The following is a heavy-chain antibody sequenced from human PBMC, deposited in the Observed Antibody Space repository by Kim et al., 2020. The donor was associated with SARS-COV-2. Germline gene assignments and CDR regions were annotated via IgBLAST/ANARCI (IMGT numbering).Heavy chain of an antibody. CDR2: IIPIFGTA. CDR3: ARDRGGGSYYYGMDV. J-gene: IGHJ6*02. V-gene: IGHV1-69*13. Sequence: SVKVSCKASGGTFSSYAISWVRQAPGQGLEWMGGIIPIFGTANYAQKFQGRVTITADESTSTAYMELSSLRSEDTAVYYCARDRGGGSYYYGMDVWGQGTTVTVSS. CDR1: GGTFSSYA. D-gene: IGHD1-26*01.